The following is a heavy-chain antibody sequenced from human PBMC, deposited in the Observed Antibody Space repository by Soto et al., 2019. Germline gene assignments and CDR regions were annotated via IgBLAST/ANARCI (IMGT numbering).Heavy chain of an antibody. CDR1: GYTFTDYY. J-gene: IGHJ4*02. CDR3: AGTGGISS. Sequence: QVQLVQSGPEVKKPGASVKVSCKASGYTFTDYYMQWVRQAPGQGLEWMGWINPNSGGTNSAPTFQGRVSMTRDTSISTAYLELSRLISDDTAVYYCAGTGGISSWGQGTRVIVSS. V-gene: IGHV1-2*02. D-gene: IGHD1-26*01. CDR2: INPNSGGT.